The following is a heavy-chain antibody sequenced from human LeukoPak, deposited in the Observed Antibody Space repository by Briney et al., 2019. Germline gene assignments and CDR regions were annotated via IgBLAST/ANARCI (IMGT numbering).Heavy chain of an antibody. Sequence: ASVKVSCKASGYTFTNYGISWVRQAPGQGLEWMGWISTYTGSTDYAQEFQGRVAMTTDTSTSTAYMELRSLRSDDTALYYCARDGPGDGRAWFAPWGQGTLVTVSS. D-gene: IGHD1-14*01. CDR1: GYTFTNYG. V-gene: IGHV1-18*01. CDR3: ARDGPGDGRAWFAP. J-gene: IGHJ5*02. CDR2: ISTYTGST.